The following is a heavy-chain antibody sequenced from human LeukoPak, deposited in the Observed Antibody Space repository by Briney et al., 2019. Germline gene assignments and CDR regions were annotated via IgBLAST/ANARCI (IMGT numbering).Heavy chain of an antibody. CDR3: ARADLIANAFDI. Sequence: SETLSLTCAVYGVSFSGYYWSWIRQPPGKGLEWIGEINHSGSTNYNPSLKSRVTISVDTSKNQFSLKLSSVTAADTAVYYCARADLIANAFDIWGQGTMVTVSS. J-gene: IGHJ3*02. CDR1: GVSFSGYY. CDR2: INHSGST. V-gene: IGHV4-34*01.